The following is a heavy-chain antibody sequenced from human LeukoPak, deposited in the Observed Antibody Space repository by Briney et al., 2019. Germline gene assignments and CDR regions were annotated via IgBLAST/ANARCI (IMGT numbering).Heavy chain of an antibody. V-gene: IGHV3-30-3*01. J-gene: IGHJ4*02. Sequence: GGSLRLSCAASGFTFSSYAMHWVRQAPGKGLEWVAVISYDGSNKYYADSVKGRFTISRDNSKNTLYLQMNGLRAEDTAVYYCARDLSYDSSGYYPTGLDYWGQGTLVTVSS. D-gene: IGHD3-22*01. CDR2: ISYDGSNK. CDR3: ARDLSYDSSGYYPTGLDY. CDR1: GFTFSSYA.